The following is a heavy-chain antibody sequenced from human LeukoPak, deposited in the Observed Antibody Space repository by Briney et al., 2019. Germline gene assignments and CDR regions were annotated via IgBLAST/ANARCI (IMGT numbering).Heavy chain of an antibody. Sequence: PSETLSLTCTVSGGSITSDSYYWGWIRQPPGKGLEWIGSFFYSGSSYYNPSFQSRVTISGDTSKSQFSLRLTSVTAADTAGYFCARDVRLGELSAGDYWGQGALVIVSS. CDR1: GGSITSDSYY. D-gene: IGHD3-16*02. J-gene: IGHJ4*02. CDR3: ARDVRLGELSAGDY. CDR2: FFYSGSS. V-gene: IGHV4-39*07.